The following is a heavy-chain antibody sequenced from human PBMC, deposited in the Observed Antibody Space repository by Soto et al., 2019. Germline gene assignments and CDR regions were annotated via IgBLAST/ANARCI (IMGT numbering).Heavy chain of an antibody. CDR2: ISVFNGYA. D-gene: IGHD1-1*01. Sequence: QVQLVQSGPELKKPGASVKVSCKTSGYSFYNSGISWVRQAPGQGLEWMGWISVFNGYAHYAQKFQGRVSMTAGTLTSTAYMELRGLRSDDTAMYYCSKNGTSWFASWGQGTPVTVSS. V-gene: IGHV1-18*01. CDR3: SKNGTSWFAS. CDR1: GYSFYNSG. J-gene: IGHJ5*01.